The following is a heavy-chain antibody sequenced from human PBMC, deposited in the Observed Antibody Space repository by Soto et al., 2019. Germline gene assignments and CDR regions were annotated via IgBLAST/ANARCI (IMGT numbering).Heavy chain of an antibody. CDR3: AKESKYCSSGGCYSNWFDP. D-gene: IGHD2-15*01. CDR1: GFTFSSYG. Sequence: EVQLLEFGGGLVQPGGSLRLSCVASGFTFSSYGMSWVRQAPGKGLEWVSSISGSDDYIHYLDSVKGRFTISRDNSKSTLYLQMNSLRVEDTAVYYCAKESKYCSSGGCYSNWFDPWGQGTLVTVSS. CDR2: ISGSDDYI. J-gene: IGHJ5*02. V-gene: IGHV3-23*01.